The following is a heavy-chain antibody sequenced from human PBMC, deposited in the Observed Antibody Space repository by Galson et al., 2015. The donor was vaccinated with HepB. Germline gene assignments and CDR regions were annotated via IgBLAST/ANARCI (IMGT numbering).Heavy chain of an antibody. J-gene: IGHJ4*02. D-gene: IGHD3-3*01. Sequence: SLRLSCAASGFTVSSNYMSWVRQAPGKGLEWVSVMYSSGDTYYADSVKGRFTLSRDNSKHTLYLQMNSLRVEDTAVYYCARSPRGDLFWSGQPEYFDYWGQGTLVTVSS. CDR3: ARSPRGDLFWSGQPEYFDY. CDR2: MYSSGDT. V-gene: IGHV3-53*01. CDR1: GFTVSSNY.